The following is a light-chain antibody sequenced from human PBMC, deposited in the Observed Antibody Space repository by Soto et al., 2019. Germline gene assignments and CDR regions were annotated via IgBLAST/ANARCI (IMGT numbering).Light chain of an antibody. V-gene: IGKV1-5*01. J-gene: IGKJ1*01. CDR2: DAS. Sequence: DIQMTQSPSTLSASVGDRVTITFRASQSINKWLAWYQQKPGKAPQVLIWDASSLQRGVPSRFSGSGSGTEFTLTITCLQPDDFATYYCQQYNGYSTWTFGQGTKVDIK. CDR1: QSINKW. CDR3: QQYNGYSTWT.